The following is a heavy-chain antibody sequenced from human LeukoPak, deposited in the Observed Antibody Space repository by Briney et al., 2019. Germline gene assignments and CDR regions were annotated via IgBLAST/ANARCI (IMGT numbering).Heavy chain of an antibody. Sequence: GGSLRLSCAASGFTFSNYAMHWVRQAPGKGLEWVELIKYDGSDKYYADSVKGRFTISRHNSKNTLDLQMNSLRAEDTAVYYCARGLGSSGLYYFDDWGLGTLVTVSS. D-gene: IGHD6-19*01. CDR3: ARGLGSSGLYYFDD. CDR1: GFTFSNYA. CDR2: IKYDGSDK. J-gene: IGHJ4*02. V-gene: IGHV3-30*14.